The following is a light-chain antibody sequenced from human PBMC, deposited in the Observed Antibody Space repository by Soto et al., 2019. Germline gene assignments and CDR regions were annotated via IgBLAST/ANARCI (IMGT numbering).Light chain of an antibody. CDR2: KAS. J-gene: IGKJ2*01. V-gene: IGKV1-5*03. Sequence: DIQVTQSPSILSAYVGDRVTITCRASQSIGDSLAWFQQKLGKAPKLLIYKASILESGVPSRFSGSVSGTEFTLTINSLQTDDFATYFCQHYDSYSYNFGQGTKLEI. CDR3: QHYDSYSYN. CDR1: QSIGDS.